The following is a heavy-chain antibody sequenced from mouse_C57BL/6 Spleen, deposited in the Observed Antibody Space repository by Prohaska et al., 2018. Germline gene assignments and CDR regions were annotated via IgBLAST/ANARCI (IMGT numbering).Heavy chain of an antibody. D-gene: IGHD1-1*01. V-gene: IGHV1-85*01. CDR3: ARRGTTPFAY. CDR1: YTFTSYD. CDR2: IYPRDGST. Sequence: YTFTSYDINCVKQRPGQGLEWIGWIYPRDGSTKYNEKFKGKATLTVDTSSSTAYMELHSLTSEDSAVYFCARRGTTPFAYWGQGTLVTVSA. J-gene: IGHJ3*01.